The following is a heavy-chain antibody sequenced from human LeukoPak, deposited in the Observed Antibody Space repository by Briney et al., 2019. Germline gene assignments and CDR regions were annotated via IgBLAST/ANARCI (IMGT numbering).Heavy chain of an antibody. CDR2: ISHSGST. J-gene: IGHJ4*02. D-gene: IGHD2-2*01. V-gene: IGHV4-34*01. CDR3: ARDRYCSSTSCYTADPTGLDY. Sequence: PSETLSLTCAVYGGSFSGYYWSWIRLPPGKGLEWIGEISHSGSTNYNPSLKSRVTISVDTSKNQFSLKLSSVTAADTAVYYCARDRYCSSTSCYTADPTGLDYWGQGTLVTVSS. CDR1: GGSFSGYY.